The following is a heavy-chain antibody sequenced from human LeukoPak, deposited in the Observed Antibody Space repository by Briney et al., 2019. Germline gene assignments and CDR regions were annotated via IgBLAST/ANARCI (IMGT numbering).Heavy chain of an antibody. Sequence: PGWALRLSCAASGFIVGGNYISWVRQAPGKGLEGVSMSYSEGSIFHADSGKGRFTMSRDKSRNTLDLQMNSLRVEDTAVYFCARDRRRLRGMNGDGDAFDIWGQGTMVTVSS. CDR1: GFIVGGNY. D-gene: IGHD1-1*01. J-gene: IGHJ3*02. V-gene: IGHV3-53*01. CDR3: ARDRRRLRGMNGDGDAFDI. CDR2: SYSEGSI.